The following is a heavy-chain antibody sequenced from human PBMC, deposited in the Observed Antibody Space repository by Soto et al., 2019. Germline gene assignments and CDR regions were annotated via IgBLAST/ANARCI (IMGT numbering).Heavy chain of an antibody. CDR2: IFHSGST. CDR3: ARHPSDFWFDP. D-gene: IGHD2-21*02. J-gene: IGHJ5*02. Sequence: SETLSLTCTVSGGSISSYYWTWIRQRPGKGLEWIGYIFHSGSTYYNPSLKSRVTVSVHPSKNQFSLKLSSVTAADTAVYYCARHPSDFWFDPWGQGTLVTVSS. V-gene: IGHV4-59*04. CDR1: GGSISSYY.